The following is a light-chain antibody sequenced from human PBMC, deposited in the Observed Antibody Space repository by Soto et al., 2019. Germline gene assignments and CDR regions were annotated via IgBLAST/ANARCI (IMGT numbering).Light chain of an antibody. Sequence: EIVLTQSPGTLSSSPGERATLSCRASQSIDSRYLAWYQHKPGQAPRLLIYATSSRATGIPDRFGGSGSGTDFTLTISRLEPEDFAVYFCQQYGNPPPNAFGQGTKVEIK. CDR3: QQYGNPPPNA. V-gene: IGKV3-20*01. J-gene: IGKJ2*01. CDR1: QSIDSRY. CDR2: ATS.